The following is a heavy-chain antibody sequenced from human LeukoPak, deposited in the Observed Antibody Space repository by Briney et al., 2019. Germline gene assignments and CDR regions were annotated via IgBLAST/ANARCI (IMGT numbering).Heavy chain of an antibody. CDR1: GFTSSSYW. D-gene: IGHD5-18*01. V-gene: IGHV3-74*01. CDR3: ASGPPPGYSYVY. CDR2: INSDGSST. Sequence: PGGSLRLSCAASGFTSSSYWMHWVRQAPGKGLVWVSRINSDGSSTSYADSVKGRFTISRDNAKNTLYLQVNSLRAEDTAVYYCASGPPPGYSYVYWGQGTLVTVSS. J-gene: IGHJ4*02.